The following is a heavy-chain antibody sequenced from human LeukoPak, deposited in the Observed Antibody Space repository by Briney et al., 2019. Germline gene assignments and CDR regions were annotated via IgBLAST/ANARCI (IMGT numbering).Heavy chain of an antibody. CDR1: GFTFSSYE. CDR2: ISSSGNTI. D-gene: IGHD1-1*01. CDR3: ATSPGELEFDY. Sequence: TAGSLRLSCAASGFTFSSYEMNWVRQATGKGLECVSYISSSGNTIYYADSVKGRFTISRDNAKNSLYLQMNSLRAEDTAVYYCATSPGELEFDYWGQGTLVTVSS. V-gene: IGHV3-48*03. J-gene: IGHJ4*02.